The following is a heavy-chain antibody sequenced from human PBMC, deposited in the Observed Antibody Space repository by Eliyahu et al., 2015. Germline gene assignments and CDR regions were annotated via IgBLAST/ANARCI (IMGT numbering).Heavy chain of an antibody. CDR1: XGTFSSYT. Sequence: QVQLVQSGAEVKKPGSSVKVXCKXSXGTFSSYTIXWVRQAPGQGLEWMGRIIPILGIANYAQKFQGRVTITADKSTSTAYMELSSLRSEDTAVYYCASGEEGEYFQHWGQGTLVTVSS. D-gene: IGHD4-17*01. CDR3: ASGEEGEYFQH. J-gene: IGHJ1*01. CDR2: IIPILGIA. V-gene: IGHV1-69*02.